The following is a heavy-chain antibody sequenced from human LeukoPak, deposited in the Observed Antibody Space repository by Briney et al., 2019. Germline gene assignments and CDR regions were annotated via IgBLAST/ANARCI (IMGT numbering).Heavy chain of an antibody. Sequence: SVKVSCKASGGTFSSYAISWVRQAPGQGLEWMGGIIPIFGTANYAQKFQGRVTITADESTSTAYMELSSLRSEDTAVYYCTLQRISFLNYFDPWGQGTLVTVSS. D-gene: IGHD2/OR15-2a*01. J-gene: IGHJ5*02. CDR2: IIPIFGTA. CDR1: GGTFSSYA. CDR3: TLQRISFLNYFDP. V-gene: IGHV1-69*13.